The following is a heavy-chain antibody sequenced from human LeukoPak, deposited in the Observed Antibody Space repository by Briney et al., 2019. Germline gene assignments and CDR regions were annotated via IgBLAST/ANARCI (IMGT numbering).Heavy chain of an antibody. V-gene: IGHV4-34*01. D-gene: IGHD6-19*01. CDR3: ATRCGSGWYYFDY. CDR1: GGSFSGHY. J-gene: IGHJ4*02. CDR2: INHSGSI. Sequence: SETLSLTCAVYGGSFSGHYWSWIRQSPGKGLEWIGEINHSGSINLNASLKTRVSISVDTPESQFSLKMNSVTAADTAVYYCATRCGSGWYYFDYWGQGIPVTVSS.